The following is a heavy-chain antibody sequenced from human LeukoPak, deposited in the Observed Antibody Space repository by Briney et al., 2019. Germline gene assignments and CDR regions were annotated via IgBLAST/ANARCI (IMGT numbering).Heavy chain of an antibody. J-gene: IGHJ6*02. V-gene: IGHV3-23*01. Sequence: GGSLRLSCAASGFTFSNYAMDWVRQAPGKGLEWVSAISGTSGRTYYADSVKGRFTISRDNSKNTLYLQMNGLRAEDTAVYYCAKVLGRQWLTPNYYYYGMDVWGQGTTVTVSS. D-gene: IGHD6-19*01. CDR2: ISGTSGRT. CDR3: AKVLGRQWLTPNYYYYGMDV. CDR1: GFTFSNYA.